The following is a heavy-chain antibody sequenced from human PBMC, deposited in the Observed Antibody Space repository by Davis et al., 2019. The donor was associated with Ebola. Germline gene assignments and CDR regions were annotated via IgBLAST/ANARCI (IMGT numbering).Heavy chain of an antibody. CDR1: AFTFSDYY. CDR3: AKTMGWLQQSGEEYFQN. Sequence: PGGSLRLSCAASAFTFSDYYMSWIRQAPGQGLGRVSFIIGSATTVSYADSVRGRFTISRDNAKNSLYLQMRSLRAEDTAVYYCAKTMGWLQQSGEEYFQNWGQGTLVTVSS. D-gene: IGHD5-24*01. CDR2: IIGSATTV. V-gene: IGHV3-11*01. J-gene: IGHJ1*01.